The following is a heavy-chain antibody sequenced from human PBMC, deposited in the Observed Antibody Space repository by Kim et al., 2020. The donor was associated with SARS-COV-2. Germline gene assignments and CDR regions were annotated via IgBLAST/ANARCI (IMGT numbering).Heavy chain of an antibody. CDR3: ARSGRYSSGRGRYYYGMDV. V-gene: IGHV7-4-1*02. D-gene: IGHD6-19*01. CDR1: GYTFTSYA. CDR2: INTNTGNP. Sequence: ASVKVSCKASGYTFTSYAMNWVRQAPGQGPEWMGWINTNTGNPTYAQGFTGRFVFSLDTSVSTAYLQISSLKAEDTAVYHCARSGRYSSGRGRYYYGMDVWGQGTTVTVSS. J-gene: IGHJ6*02.